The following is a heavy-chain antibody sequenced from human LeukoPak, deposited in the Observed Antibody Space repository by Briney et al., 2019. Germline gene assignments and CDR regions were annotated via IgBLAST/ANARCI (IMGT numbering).Heavy chain of an antibody. V-gene: IGHV3-48*03. CDR2: ISSCGSTI. CDR1: GFTFSSYE. Sequence: GGSLRLSCAASGFTFSSYEMNWVRQAPGKGLEGVSYISSCGSTIYYADSVKGRFTISRDNANNSLYLQTNRLRAEDTAVYYCAELGITMIGGVCGKATTVTIPS. CDR3: AELGITMIGGV. D-gene: IGHD3-10*02. J-gene: IGHJ6*04.